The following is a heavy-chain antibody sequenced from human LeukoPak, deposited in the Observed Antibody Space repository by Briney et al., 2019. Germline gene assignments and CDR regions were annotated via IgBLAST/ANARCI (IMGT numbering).Heavy chain of an antibody. Sequence: GGSLRLSCAASGFTFSNAWMSWVRQAPGKGLEWVGRIKSKTDGGTTDYAAPVKGRFTISRDDSKNTLYLQMNSLKTEDTAVYYCTTGPARGEIVVVPAAREYGSGSFDYWGQGTLVTVSS. CDR3: TTGPARGEIVVVPAAREYGSGSFDY. D-gene: IGHD2-2*01. CDR2: IKSKTDGGTT. J-gene: IGHJ4*02. V-gene: IGHV3-15*01. CDR1: GFTFSNAW.